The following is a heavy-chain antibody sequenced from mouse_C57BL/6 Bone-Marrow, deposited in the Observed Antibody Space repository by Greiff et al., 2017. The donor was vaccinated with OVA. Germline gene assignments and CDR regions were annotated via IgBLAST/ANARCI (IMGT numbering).Heavy chain of an antibody. J-gene: IGHJ4*01. D-gene: IGHD3-1*01. CDR2: IYPGDGDT. CDR1: GYAFSSSW. Sequence: LQESGPELVKPGASVKISCKASGYAFSSSWMNWVKQRPGKGLEWIGRIYPGDGDTNYNGKFKGKATLTADKSSSTAYMQLSSLTSEDSAVYFCARKGGGPYYAMDYWGQGTSVTVSS. V-gene: IGHV1-82*01. CDR3: ARKGGGPYYAMDY.